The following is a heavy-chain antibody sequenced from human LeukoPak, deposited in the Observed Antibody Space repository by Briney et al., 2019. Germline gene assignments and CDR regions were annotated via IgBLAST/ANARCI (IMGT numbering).Heavy chain of an antibody. Sequence: SETLSLTCAVYGGSFSGYYWSWIRQPPGKGLEWIGEINHSGSTNYNPSLKSRVTISVDTSKNQFSLKLSSVTAADTAVYYCATRGYCSSTSCYKGFDYWGQGTLVTVSS. J-gene: IGHJ4*02. V-gene: IGHV4-34*01. CDR2: INHSGST. D-gene: IGHD2-2*02. CDR1: GGSFSGYY. CDR3: ATRGYCSSTSCYKGFDY.